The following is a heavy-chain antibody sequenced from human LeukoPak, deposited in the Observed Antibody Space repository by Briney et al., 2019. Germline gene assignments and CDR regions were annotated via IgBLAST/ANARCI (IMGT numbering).Heavy chain of an antibody. CDR2: IYYSGST. V-gene: IGHV4-31*09. Sequence: PSQTLSLTCTVSGGSISSGGYYWSWIRQHPGKGLEWIGYIYYSGSTYYNPSLKSRVTISVDKSKNQFSLKLSSVTAADTAVYYCSVLGCGGDCYSPRDYWGQGTLVTVSS. CDR3: SVLGCGGDCYSPRDY. D-gene: IGHD2-21*02. J-gene: IGHJ4*02. CDR1: GGSISSGGYY.